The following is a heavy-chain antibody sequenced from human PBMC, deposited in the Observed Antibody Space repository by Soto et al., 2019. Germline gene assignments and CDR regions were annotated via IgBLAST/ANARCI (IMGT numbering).Heavy chain of an antibody. CDR2: TYFRSKWYN. CDR3: FFLIFRHPLHSPPFPTRRSSDL. J-gene: IGHJ2*01. D-gene: IGHD3-3*01. Sequence: PSQTLPLTCAISGDSVSSKTAAWNWIRQSPSRGLEWLGRTYFRSKWYNDYAISVKSRITISPDTSKNQFSLLLNSVTPEDTAVYYFFFLIFRHPLHSPPFPTRRSSDL. V-gene: IGHV6-1*01. CDR1: GDSVSSKTAA.